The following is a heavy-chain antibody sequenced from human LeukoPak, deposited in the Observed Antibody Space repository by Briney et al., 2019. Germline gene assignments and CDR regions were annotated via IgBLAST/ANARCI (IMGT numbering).Heavy chain of an antibody. CDR2: ISSSSSYI. V-gene: IGHV3-21*05. Sequence: GGSLRLSCAASGFTFSSYSMNWVRQAPGKGLEWVSYISSSSSYIYYADSVKGRFTVSRDNAKNSLYLQMNSLRAEDTAVYYCARALSVPAAIRGSYYYYGMDVWGQGTTVTVSS. CDR3: ARALSVPAAIRGSYYYYGMDV. J-gene: IGHJ6*02. CDR1: GFTFSSYS. D-gene: IGHD2-2*02.